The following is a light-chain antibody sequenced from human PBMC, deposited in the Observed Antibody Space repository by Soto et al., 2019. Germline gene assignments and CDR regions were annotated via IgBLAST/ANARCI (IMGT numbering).Light chain of an antibody. Sequence: EILLTQSPATLSLSPGERAPLSCRARQTIGNALAWYQQNPGQAPRLLIYDASTRPTDIPARFSGSGSGTDFTLTISTLEPEDFAVYYCQQRDNWHLTFGGGTKVESK. V-gene: IGKV3-11*01. CDR1: QTIGNA. J-gene: IGKJ4*01. CDR2: DAS. CDR3: QQRDNWHLT.